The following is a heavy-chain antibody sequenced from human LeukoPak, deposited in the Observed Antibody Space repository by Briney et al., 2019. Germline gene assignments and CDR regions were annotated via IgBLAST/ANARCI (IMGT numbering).Heavy chain of an antibody. J-gene: IGHJ4*02. CDR1: GGTFSSYA. CDR2: IIPILGIA. V-gene: IGHV1-69*04. Sequence: GASVKVSCKASGGTFSSYAISWVRQAPGQGLEWMGRIIPILGIANYAQKFQGRVTITADKSTSTAYMELSSLRSEDTAVYYCARDVSPGYSYGLSYFDYWGQGTLVTVSS. CDR3: ARDVSPGYSYGLSYFDY. D-gene: IGHD5-18*01.